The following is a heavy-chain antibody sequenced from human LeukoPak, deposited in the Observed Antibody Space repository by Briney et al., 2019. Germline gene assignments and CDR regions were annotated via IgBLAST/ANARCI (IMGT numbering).Heavy chain of an antibody. D-gene: IGHD2-2*01. Sequence: GGSLRLSCAVSGFTFSDFWMSWVRQAPGRGLEWVANIHPEGNEKYHVESVKGRFTISRDNAKNSLYLQMNSLRAEDTAVYYCARAMREDDWGQGTLVTVSS. CDR2: IHPEGNEK. V-gene: IGHV3-7*01. J-gene: IGHJ4*02. CDR1: GFTFSDFW. CDR3: ARAMREDD.